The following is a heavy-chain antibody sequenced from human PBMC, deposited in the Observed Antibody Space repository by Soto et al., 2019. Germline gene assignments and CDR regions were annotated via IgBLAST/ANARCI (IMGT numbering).Heavy chain of an antibody. V-gene: IGHV4-39*01. J-gene: IGHJ4*02. D-gene: IGHD3-3*01. CDR3: ARHTPHATFGVPTPYFDH. CDR2: INYSGRT. Sequence: QLQLQESGPGLVKPSETLSLTCTVSGGSINGGTYFWGWIRQPPGKGLEWIGSINYSGRTNYNPSLKSRVTVSADTSKNQFSLKLRSVTATDTAVYYCARHTPHATFGVPTPYFDHWGRGTLVSVSS. CDR1: GGSINGGTYF.